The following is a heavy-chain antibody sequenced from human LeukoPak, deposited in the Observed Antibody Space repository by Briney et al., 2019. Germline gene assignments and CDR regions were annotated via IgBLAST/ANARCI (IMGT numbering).Heavy chain of an antibody. CDR3: AREVSVGPTRTLDP. J-gene: IGHJ5*02. D-gene: IGHD1-26*01. V-gene: IGHV4-4*07. CDR2: INTSGSS. CDR1: GGSISNYY. Sequence: PSETLSLTCTVSGGSISNYYWSWVRQPAGKGLEWIGRINTSGSSNYNPFLKSRVTMSVDTSKNQFSLKLSYVSAADTAVYYCAREVSVGPTRTLDPWGQGTLVTVSS.